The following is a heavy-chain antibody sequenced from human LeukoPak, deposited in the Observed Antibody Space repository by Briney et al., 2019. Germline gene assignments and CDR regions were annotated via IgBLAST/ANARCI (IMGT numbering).Heavy chain of an antibody. D-gene: IGHD2-15*01. J-gene: IGHJ6*03. CDR2: ISRSGGTT. V-gene: IGHV3-23*01. CDR1: GFTFSSYD. CDR3: AKRGGTESFYYYYYMDV. Sequence: GGSLRLSCAASGFTFSSYDMTWVRQTPGKGQQWVALISRSGGTTYYADSVKGRFTISRDNSKNTLYLQMTSLRAEDTAEYYCAKRGGTESFYYYYYMDVWGKGTTVTVSS.